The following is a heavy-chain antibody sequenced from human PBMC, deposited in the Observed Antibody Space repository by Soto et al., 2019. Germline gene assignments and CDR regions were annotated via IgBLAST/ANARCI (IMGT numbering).Heavy chain of an antibody. Sequence: GGSLRLSCAASGFTFSSFVMHWVGQAPGKGLEWVAIIWYDGSDKYYADSVKGRFTISRDNSKNTLYLQMNSLRAEDTAVYHCAFGNLSYYFDFWGQGTPVTVSS. J-gene: IGHJ4*02. V-gene: IGHV3-33*01. D-gene: IGHD3-16*01. CDR1: GFTFSSFV. CDR2: IWYDGSDK. CDR3: AFGNLSYYFDF.